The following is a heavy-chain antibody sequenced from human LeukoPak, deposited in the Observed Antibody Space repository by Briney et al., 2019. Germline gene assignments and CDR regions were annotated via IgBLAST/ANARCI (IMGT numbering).Heavy chain of an antibody. CDR3: ARGAGANPCSSTSCSTLRGRRSGGYWFNP. V-gene: IGHV4-31*03. D-gene: IGHD2-2*02. CDR1: GGSISSGGYY. Sequence: SETLSLTCTVSGGSISSGGYYWSWTRQHPGKGLEWIGYIYYSGSTYYNPSLKSRVTISVDTSKNLFSLKLSSVTAADTAVYYCARGAGANPCSSTSCSTLRGRRSGGYWFNPWGQGTLVTVSS. J-gene: IGHJ5*02. CDR2: IYYSGST.